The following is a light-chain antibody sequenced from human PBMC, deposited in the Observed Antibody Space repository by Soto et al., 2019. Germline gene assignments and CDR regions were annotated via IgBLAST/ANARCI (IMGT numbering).Light chain of an antibody. J-gene: IGLJ3*02. V-gene: IGLV2-14*01. CDR2: EVS. CDR3: TSYSRYRVLV. Sequence: QSVLTQPASVSGSLGQSITISCPGPSSDIGGYKYVSWYQQHPGKAPKLIIFEVSNRPSGVSDRFSGSNSGNTASLTISGLQAEDEADYYGTSYSRYRVLVFGGRTKVTVL. CDR1: SSDIGGYKY.